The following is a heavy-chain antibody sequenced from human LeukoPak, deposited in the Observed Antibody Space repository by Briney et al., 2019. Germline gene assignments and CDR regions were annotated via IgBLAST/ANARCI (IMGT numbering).Heavy chain of an antibody. CDR1: GGSFSGYY. CDR3: ARLSRIAVAGPEYFDY. V-gene: IGHV4-34*01. J-gene: IGHJ4*02. D-gene: IGHD6-19*01. CDR2: INHSGST. Sequence: SETLSLTCAVYGGSFSGYYWSWIRQPPGKGLEWIGEINHSGSTNYNPSLKSRVTISVDTSKNQFSLKLSSVTAADTAVYYCARLSRIAVAGPEYFDYWGQGTLVTVSS.